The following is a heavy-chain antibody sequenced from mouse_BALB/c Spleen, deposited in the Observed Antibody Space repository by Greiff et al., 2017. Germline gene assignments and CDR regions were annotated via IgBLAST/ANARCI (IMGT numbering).Heavy chain of an antibody. CDR1: GFTFSSYA. CDR3: AREDFYGNYGFAY. V-gene: IGHV5-9-4*01. Sequence: EVQLQQSGGGLVKPGGSLKLSCAASGFTFSSYAMSWVRQSPEKRLEWVAEISSGGSYTYYPDTVTGRFTISRDNAKNTLYLEMSSLRSEDTAMYYCAREDFYGNYGFAYWGQGTLVTVSA. J-gene: IGHJ3*01. D-gene: IGHD2-1*01. CDR2: ISSGGSYT.